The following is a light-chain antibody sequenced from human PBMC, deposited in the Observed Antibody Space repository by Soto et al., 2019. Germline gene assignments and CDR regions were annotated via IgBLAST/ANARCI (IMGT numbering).Light chain of an antibody. V-gene: IGLV1-44*01. CDR1: SSNIGTNY. Sequence: QSVLTQPPSVSGTPGQRVTISCSGSSSNIGTNYVYWYQQLPGTAPKLLIYSNNQRPSGVPDRFSGSKSGTSASLAISGLQPGDEADYYCAAWDDSLNALFGTGTKVTV. CDR2: SNN. CDR3: AAWDDSLNAL. J-gene: IGLJ1*01.